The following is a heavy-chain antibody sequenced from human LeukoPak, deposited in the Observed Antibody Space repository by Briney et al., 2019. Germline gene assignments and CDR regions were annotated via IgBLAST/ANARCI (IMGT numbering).Heavy chain of an antibody. Sequence: KPSETLSLTCTVSGASISSYYWSWIRQPPGKGLEWIGYIFYSGSTNYNPSLKSRVTISVDTSKTQFSLNLSSVTAADTAVYYCARVGQYGDYADYWGQGTLVTVSS. V-gene: IGHV4-59*01. J-gene: IGHJ4*02. CDR1: GASISSYY. CDR3: ARVGQYGDYADY. D-gene: IGHD4-17*01. CDR2: IFYSGST.